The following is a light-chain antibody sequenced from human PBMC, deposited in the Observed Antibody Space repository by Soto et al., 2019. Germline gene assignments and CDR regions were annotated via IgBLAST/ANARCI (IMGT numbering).Light chain of an antibody. Sequence: QSVLTQPPSVSGSPGQSVTISCTGTSSDVGNYNRVSWYQQPPGTAPKLMIYEVNNRPSGVPDRFSGSKSGNTASLTISGLQAEDEADYYCNSYTTSSTYVFGTGTKLTV. CDR3: NSYTTSSTYV. V-gene: IGLV2-18*02. J-gene: IGLJ1*01. CDR1: SSDVGNYNR. CDR2: EVN.